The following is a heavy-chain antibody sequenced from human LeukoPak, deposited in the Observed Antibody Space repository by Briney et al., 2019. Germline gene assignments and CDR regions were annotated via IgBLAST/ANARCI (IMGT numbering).Heavy chain of an antibody. D-gene: IGHD3-10*01. J-gene: IGHJ4*02. CDR1: GYTFTSYD. CDR3: ARGYYYGSGSYYNGIDY. V-gene: IGHV1-8*01. Sequence: ASVKVSCKASGYTFTSYDINWARQATGQGLEWMGWMNPNSGNTGYAQKFQGRVTMTRNTSISTAYMELSSLRSEDTAVYYCARGYYYGSGSYYNGIDYWGQGTLVTVSS. CDR2: MNPNSGNT.